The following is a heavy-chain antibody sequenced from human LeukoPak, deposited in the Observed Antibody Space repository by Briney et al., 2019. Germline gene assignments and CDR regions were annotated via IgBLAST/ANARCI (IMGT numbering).Heavy chain of an antibody. CDR3: ARSGYYYGSGSYSDETDY. V-gene: IGHV1-46*01. J-gene: IGHJ4*02. CDR1: GYTFTSNY. CDR2: IAPSSGTT. D-gene: IGHD3-10*01. Sequence: GASVKVSCKASGYTFTSNYMHWVRQAPGQGLEWMGVIAPSSGTTSYAQKFQGRVTMTRDTSTSTAYMELRSLRSDDTAVYYCARSGYYYGSGSYSDETDYWGQGTLVTVSS.